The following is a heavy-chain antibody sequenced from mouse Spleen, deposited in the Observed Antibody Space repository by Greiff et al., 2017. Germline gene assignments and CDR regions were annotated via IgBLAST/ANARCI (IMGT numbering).Heavy chain of an antibody. D-gene: IGHD4-1*02. Sequence: QVQLQQPGAELVMPGASVKLSCKASGYTFTSYWMHWVKQRPGQGLEWIGEIDPSDSYTNYNQKFKDKATLTVDKSSSTAYMQLSSLTSEDSAVYYCARGRQLADYWGQGTTLTVSS. CDR2: IDPSDSYT. V-gene: IGHV1-69*01. CDR1: GYTFTSYW. J-gene: IGHJ2*01. CDR3: ARGRQLADY.